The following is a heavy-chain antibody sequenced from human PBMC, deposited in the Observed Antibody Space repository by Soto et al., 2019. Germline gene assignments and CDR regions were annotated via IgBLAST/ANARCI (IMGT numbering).Heavy chain of an antibody. Sequence: GASVKVSCKASGYTFTSYDINWVRQATGQGLEWMGWMNPNSGNTGYAQKFQGRVTMTRNTSISTAYMELSILRSEDTAVYYCARARGDYGDYAEKPARYYYYYGMDVWGQGTTVTVSS. J-gene: IGHJ6*02. CDR3: ARARGDYGDYAEKPARYYYYYGMDV. D-gene: IGHD4-17*01. CDR2: MNPNSGNT. V-gene: IGHV1-8*01. CDR1: GYTFTSYD.